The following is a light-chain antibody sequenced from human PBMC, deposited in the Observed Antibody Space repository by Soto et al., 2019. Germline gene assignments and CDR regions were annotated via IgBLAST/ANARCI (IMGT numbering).Light chain of an antibody. CDR3: QQFSSPPFFP. J-gene: IGKJ2*01. V-gene: IGKV4-1*01. CDR1: QSVLYSSNNKNY. Sequence: IVMTQSPDSLAVSLGERATINCKSSQSVLYSSNNKNYLVWYQQKPGQPPKLLLYWASTRESGVPDRFSGSGSGTDFTLTISSLQAEDVAIYYCQQFSSPPFFPFGQGTKVDIK. CDR2: WAS.